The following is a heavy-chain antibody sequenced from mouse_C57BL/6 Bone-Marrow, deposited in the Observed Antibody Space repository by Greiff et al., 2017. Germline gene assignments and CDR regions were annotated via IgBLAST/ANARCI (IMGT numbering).Heavy chain of an antibody. CDR3: ARAETYYSNHAMDY. Sequence: QVQLQQPGAELVKPGASVKMSCKASGYTFTSYWITWVKQRPGQGLEWIGDIYPGSGSTNYNETFKSKATLTVDTSSSTAYMQLSSLTSEDSAVYYGARAETYYSNHAMDYWGQGTSVTVSS. CDR1: GYTFTSYW. J-gene: IGHJ4*01. CDR2: IYPGSGST. D-gene: IGHD2-5*01. V-gene: IGHV1-55*01.